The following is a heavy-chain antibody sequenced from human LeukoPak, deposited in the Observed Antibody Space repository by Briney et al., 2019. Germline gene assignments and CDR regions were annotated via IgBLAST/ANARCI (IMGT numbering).Heavy chain of an antibody. CDR3: AKDLGSYYYYMDV. CDR1: GFTFSSYA. V-gene: IGHV3-23*01. Sequence: TGGSLRLSCAASGFTFSSYAMSWVRQAPGKGLEWVSAISGSGGSTYYADSVKGRLTISRDNSKNTLYLQMNSLRAEDTAVYYCAKDLGSYYYYMDVWGKGITVTVSS. J-gene: IGHJ6*03. D-gene: IGHD3-10*01. CDR2: ISGSGGST.